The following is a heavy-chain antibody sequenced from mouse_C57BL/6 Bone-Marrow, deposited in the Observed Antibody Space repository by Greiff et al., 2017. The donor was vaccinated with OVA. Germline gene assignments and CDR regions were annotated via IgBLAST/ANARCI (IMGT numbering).Heavy chain of an antibody. CDR2: ISSGSSTI. D-gene: IGHD3-2*02. CDR1: GFTFSDYG. J-gene: IGHJ4*01. Sequence: EVQLQQSGGGLVKPGGSLKLSCAASGFTFSDYGMHWVRQAPEKGLEWVAYISSGSSTIYYADTVKGRFTISRDNAKNTLFLQMTSLRSEDTAMYYCARPGRQLRDYYAMDYWGQGTSVTVSS. CDR3: ARPGRQLRDYYAMDY. V-gene: IGHV5-17*01.